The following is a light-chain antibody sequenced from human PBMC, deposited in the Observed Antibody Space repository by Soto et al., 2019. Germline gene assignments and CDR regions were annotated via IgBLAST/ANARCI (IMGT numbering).Light chain of an antibody. J-gene: IGLJ2*01. Sequence: QSVLTQPASVSGSPGQSIAISCTGTTSDVGSYTYVSWYQQHPGKAPKLIIYGVSLRPSGVSDRFSGSKSGNTASLTISGLQADDEADYYFSSYTSISTVVFGGGTKLTVL. CDR1: TSDVGSYTY. CDR2: GVS. CDR3: SSYTSISTVV. V-gene: IGLV2-14*01.